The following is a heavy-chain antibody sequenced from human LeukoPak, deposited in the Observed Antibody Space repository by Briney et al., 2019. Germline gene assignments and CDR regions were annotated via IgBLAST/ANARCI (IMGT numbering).Heavy chain of an antibody. CDR1: GFTFSSYA. V-gene: IGHV3-23*01. CDR2: ISGSGGST. Sequence: GGSLRLSCAASGFTFSSYAMSWVRQAPGKGLEWVSAISGSGGSTYYADSVKGRFTISRDNSKNTLYLQMNSLRAEDTAVYYCATGYCSSTSCPYHYYYYGMDVWGQGTTVTVSS. J-gene: IGHJ6*02. CDR3: ATGYCSSTSCPYHYYYYGMDV. D-gene: IGHD2-2*03.